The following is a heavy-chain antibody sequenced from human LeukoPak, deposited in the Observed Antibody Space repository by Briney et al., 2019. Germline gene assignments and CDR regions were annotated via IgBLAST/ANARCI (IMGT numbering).Heavy chain of an antibody. CDR2: ISSASGSI. CDR1: GFTVSSNY. D-gene: IGHD2-2*01. V-gene: IGHV3-48*04. J-gene: IGHJ4*02. CDR3: ARLPAYCSSTSCYYDY. Sequence: GGSLRLSCAASGFTVSSNYMNWVRQAPGKGLEWVSYISSASGSIYYADSVKGRFTISRDNAKNSLFLQMNSLRAEDTAVYYCARLPAYCSSTSCYYDYWGQGTLVTVSS.